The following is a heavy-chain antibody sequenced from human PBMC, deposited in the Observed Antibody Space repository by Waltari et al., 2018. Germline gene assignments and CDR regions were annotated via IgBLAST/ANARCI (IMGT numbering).Heavy chain of an antibody. CDR1: GFRFNAYT. Sequence: EVQLVESWGGLVKPGGSLRLSCAASGFRFNAYTMNWVSQTPGKGLEWVSSIGSSSTYTYYADSVKGRFTISRDNAAKSLYLEMNAMRPDDTGVYYCASHPEDFYYYMDVWGKGTTVTVSS. CDR2: IGSSSTYT. J-gene: IGHJ6*03. V-gene: IGHV3-21*01. CDR3: ASHPEDFYYYMDV.